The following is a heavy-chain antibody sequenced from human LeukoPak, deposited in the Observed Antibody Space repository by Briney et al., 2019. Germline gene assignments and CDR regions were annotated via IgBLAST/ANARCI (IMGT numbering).Heavy chain of an antibody. D-gene: IGHD1-26*01. V-gene: IGHV4-39*07. CDR3: AMGDPQSPYRFDY. CDR2: IYYSGST. CDR1: GGSISSSSYY. J-gene: IGHJ4*02. Sequence: PSETLSLTCTVSGGSISSSSYYWGWIRQPPGKGLEWIGSIYYSGSTYYNPSLKSRVTISVDTSKNQFSLKLSSVTAADTAVYYCAMGDPQSPYRFDYWGQGTLVTVSS.